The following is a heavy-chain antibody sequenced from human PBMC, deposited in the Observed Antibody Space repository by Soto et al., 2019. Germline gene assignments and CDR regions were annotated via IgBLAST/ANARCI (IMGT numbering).Heavy chain of an antibody. J-gene: IGHJ4*02. CDR3: ARGYCSGGSCYSEFDY. CDR2: INPNRGGT. D-gene: IGHD2-15*01. V-gene: IGHV1-2*04. CDR1: GYTFTSYG. Sequence: ASVKVSCKASGYTFTSYGISWVRQAPGQGLEWMGWINPNRGGTNYAQKFQGWVTMTRDTSISTAYMGLRGLRSDDTAVYCCARGYCSGGSCYSEFDYWGQGTLVTVSS.